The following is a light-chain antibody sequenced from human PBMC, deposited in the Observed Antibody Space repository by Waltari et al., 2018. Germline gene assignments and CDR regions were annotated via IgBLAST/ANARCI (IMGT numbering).Light chain of an antibody. J-gene: IGLJ2*01. CDR2: DVS. CDR1: SSDVGGYNY. CDR3: SSYISSDTLEL. Sequence: QSALTQPASVSGSPGQSITISCTGTSSDVGGYNYVSWYQQHPGKAPKIIIFDVSNRPSGVSSRFSGSKSGNTASLTISGLQAQDEADYYCSSYISSDTLELFGGGTSLTVL. V-gene: IGLV2-14*03.